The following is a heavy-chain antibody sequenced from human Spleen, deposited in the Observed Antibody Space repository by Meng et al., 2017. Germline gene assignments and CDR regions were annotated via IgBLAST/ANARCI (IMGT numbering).Heavy chain of an antibody. CDR3: ARSYGSGTYWYFDL. CDR2: IYHTGST. Sequence: QVQRQESGPGLVKPSETLSLTCTVSGGSVSSGNYYWSWVRQPPGKGLEWIGFIYHTGSTDCNPSLKRRVTISVDTSNNHFSLKLTSVTAADTAVYYCARSYGSGTYWYFDLWGRGTLVTVSS. V-gene: IGHV4-61*03. CDR1: GGSVSSGNYY. J-gene: IGHJ2*01. D-gene: IGHD3-10*01.